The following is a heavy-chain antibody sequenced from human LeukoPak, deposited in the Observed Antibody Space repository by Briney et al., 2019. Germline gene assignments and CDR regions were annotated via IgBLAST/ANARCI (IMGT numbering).Heavy chain of an antibody. CDR1: GGTFSSYA. CDR2: IIPIFGTA. V-gene: IGHV1-69*06. Sequence: ASVKVSCKASGGTFSSYAISWVRQAHGQGLEWMGGIIPIFGTANYAQKFQGRVTITADKSTSTAYMELSSLRSEDTAVYYCAVTGRYCSGGSCYGFIYYFDYWGQGTLVTVSS. CDR3: AVTGRYCSGGSCYGFIYYFDY. D-gene: IGHD2-15*01. J-gene: IGHJ4*02.